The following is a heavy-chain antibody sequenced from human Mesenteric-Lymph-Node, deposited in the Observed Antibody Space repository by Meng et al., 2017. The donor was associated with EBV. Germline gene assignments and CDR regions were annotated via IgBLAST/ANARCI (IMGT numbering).Heavy chain of an antibody. J-gene: IGHJ4*02. CDR2: INHSGST. Sequence: QVQLPPWGAGLLKPSETLSLTCAVYGGSFSGYYWSWIRQPPGKGLEWIGEINHSGSTNYNPSLKSRVTISVDTSKNQFSLKLNSVTAADTAVYYCARGCRFDYYGSLPLFGYWGQGTLVTVSS. CDR3: ARGCRFDYYGSLPLFGY. CDR1: GGSFSGYY. V-gene: IGHV4-34*01. D-gene: IGHD3-10*01.